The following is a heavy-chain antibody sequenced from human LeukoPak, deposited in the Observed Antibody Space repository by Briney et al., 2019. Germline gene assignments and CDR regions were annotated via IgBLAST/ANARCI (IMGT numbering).Heavy chain of an antibody. CDR2: INAGNGNT. V-gene: IGHV1-3*01. D-gene: IGHD6-13*01. CDR3: ARDRGSSWSFDY. CDR1: GYTFTSYA. Sequence: GASVKVSCKASGYTFTSYAMHWVRQAPGQRLEWMGWINAGNGNTKYSQKFQGRVTITRDTSASTAYMELSSLRSEDTAVYYCARDRGSSWSFDYWGQGTLVTVSS. J-gene: IGHJ4*02.